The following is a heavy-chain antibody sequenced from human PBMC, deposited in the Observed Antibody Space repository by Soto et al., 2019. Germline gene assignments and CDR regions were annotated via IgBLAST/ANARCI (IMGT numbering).Heavy chain of an antibody. D-gene: IGHD1-1*01. CDR2: IIPLFQTA. CDR3: ARWSHWNPLYYSGMDV. V-gene: IGHV1-69*01. Sequence: VQLVQSGAEVKKPGSSVKVSCKASGGTFGNFTIIWVRQAPGQGLEWMGGIIPLFQTANYALKFKGRVKITADESTTTAYMEMNSLRSEYTAIYYCARWSHWNPLYYSGMDVWGQGTTVIVSS. J-gene: IGHJ6*02. CDR1: GGTFGNFT.